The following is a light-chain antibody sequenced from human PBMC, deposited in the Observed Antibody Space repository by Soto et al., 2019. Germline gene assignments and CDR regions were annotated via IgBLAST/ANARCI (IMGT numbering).Light chain of an antibody. J-gene: IGKJ1*01. Sequence: EIMLTQSPGTLSLSPGERATLSCRASQSVSSSFLAWYQQKPGQAPRLLIYGASIRATGIPDRFSGSGSGKDFTLSISRLEPEDFAMCLCQLYGTSLWTFGQGTKVEIK. CDR2: GAS. V-gene: IGKV3-20*01. CDR3: QLYGTSLWT. CDR1: QSVSSSF.